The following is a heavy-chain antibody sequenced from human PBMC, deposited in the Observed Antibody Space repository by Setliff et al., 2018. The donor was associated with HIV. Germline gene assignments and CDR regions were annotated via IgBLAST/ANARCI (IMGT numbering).Heavy chain of an antibody. J-gene: IGHJ6*02. CDR1: GYTFTGYY. Sequence: ASVKVSCKASGYTFTGYYMHWVRQAPGQGLEWMGWINPNSGGTNYAQKFQGWVTMTRDTSISTAYMELSRLRSDDTAVYYCARNFGLSPSGKYYYYYGMDIWGQGTTVTVS. CDR3: ARNFGLSPSGKYYYYYGMDI. CDR2: INPNSGGT. D-gene: IGHD3-10*01. V-gene: IGHV1-2*04.